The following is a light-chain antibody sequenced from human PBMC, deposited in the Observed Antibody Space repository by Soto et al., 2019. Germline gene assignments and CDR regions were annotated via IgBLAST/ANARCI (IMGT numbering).Light chain of an antibody. Sequence: EIVLTQSPATLSLSPGERATLSCRASQSVSSYLAWYQQKPGQAPRLVLYGASTRPTGIPDRFSGSGSGTEFTLTISRLEPEDFAVYYCHHYSRSPPYTFGQGTKLDIK. CDR1: QSVSSY. V-gene: IGKV3-20*01. J-gene: IGKJ2*01. CDR2: GAS. CDR3: HHYSRSPPYT.